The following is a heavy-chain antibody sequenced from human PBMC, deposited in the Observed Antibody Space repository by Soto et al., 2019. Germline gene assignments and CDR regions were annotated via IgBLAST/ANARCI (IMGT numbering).Heavy chain of an antibody. CDR1: GASLGGFH. CDR2: LIHGGST. D-gene: IGHD3-16*01. CDR3: ARSPLGYDYVRQTWREVGDSFDI. J-gene: IGHJ3*02. V-gene: IGHV4-34*12. Sequence: PEETLSLTCAIYGASLGGFHWTWLRQAPGKGLEWIGELIHGGSTNYNPSLKGRVSFSLDTSKNQFSLHLMSVTAADTAVYYCARSPLGYDYVRQTWREVGDSFDIWGRGTLVTV.